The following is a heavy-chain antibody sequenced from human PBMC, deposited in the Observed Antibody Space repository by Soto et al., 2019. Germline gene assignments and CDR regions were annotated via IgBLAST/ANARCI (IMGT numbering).Heavy chain of an antibody. D-gene: IGHD6-6*01. V-gene: IGHV1-69*13. CDR2: IIPIFGTA. CDR1: GGTFTSYA. Sequence: SVKVSCKAPGGTFTSYAISWVRQAPGQGLEWMGGIIPIFGTANYAQKFQGRVTITADESTSTAYMELSSLRSEDTAVYYCARLAAPPNYYYYWMDVWGQGTMVTVSS. CDR3: ARLAAPPNYYYYWMDV. J-gene: IGHJ6*02.